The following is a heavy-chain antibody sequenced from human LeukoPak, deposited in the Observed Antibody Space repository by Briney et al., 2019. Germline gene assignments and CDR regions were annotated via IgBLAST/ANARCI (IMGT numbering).Heavy chain of an antibody. CDR3: ASRYGSGSFGFDY. D-gene: IGHD3-10*01. CDR1: GGSISSYY. J-gene: IGHJ4*02. V-gene: IGHV4-4*07. CDR2: IYTSGST. Sequence: SETLSLTCTVSGGSISSYYWSWIRQPAGKGLEWIGHIYTSGSTKYNPSLESRVTISVDTSKNQFSLKVNSVTPADTAVYYCASRYGSGSFGFDYWGQGALVTVSS.